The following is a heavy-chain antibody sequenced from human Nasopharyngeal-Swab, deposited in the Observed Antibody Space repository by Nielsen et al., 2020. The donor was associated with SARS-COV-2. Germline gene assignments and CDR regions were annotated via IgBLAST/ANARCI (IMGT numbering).Heavy chain of an antibody. J-gene: IGHJ6*02. Sequence: GESLKISCAASGFTFSSYSMNWVRQAPGKGLEWVSSISSSSSYMYYADSVKGRFTISRDNAKNSVCLQMNSLRAEDTAVYYCVRDRLNGGGMDVWGQGTTVTVSS. D-gene: IGHD3-9*01. CDR3: VRDRLNGGGMDV. V-gene: IGHV3-21*01. CDR1: GFTFSSYS. CDR2: ISSSSSYM.